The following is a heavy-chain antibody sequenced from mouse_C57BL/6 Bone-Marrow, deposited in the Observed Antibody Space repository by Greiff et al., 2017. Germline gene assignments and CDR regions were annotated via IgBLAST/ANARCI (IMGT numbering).Heavy chain of an antibody. CDR3: ARIYYDYDAWFAY. D-gene: IGHD2-4*01. CDR1: GFTFSDYG. J-gene: IGHJ3*01. Sequence: EVKLEESGGGLVKPGGSLKLSCAASGFTFSDYGMHWVRQAPEQGLEWVAYISSGSSTIYYADTVKGRFTISRDNAKNTLFLQMTSLRSEDTAMYYCARIYYDYDAWFAYWGQGTLVTVSA. CDR2: ISSGSSTI. V-gene: IGHV5-17*01.